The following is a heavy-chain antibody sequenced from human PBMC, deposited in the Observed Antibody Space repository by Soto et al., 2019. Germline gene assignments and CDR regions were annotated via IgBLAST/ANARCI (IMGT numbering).Heavy chain of an antibody. V-gene: IGHV4-59*12. CDR3: AADVGGYIYGLARH. CDR2: IYYSGST. J-gene: IGHJ4*02. CDR1: GDSISSYY. D-gene: IGHD4-17*01. Sequence: PSETLSLTCTVSGDSISSYYWSWIRQPPGKGLEWIGYIYYSGSTNYNPSLKSRVTISVDTSTSTAYMELSSLRPEDTAVYYCAADVGGYIYGLARHWGPGTLVTVSS.